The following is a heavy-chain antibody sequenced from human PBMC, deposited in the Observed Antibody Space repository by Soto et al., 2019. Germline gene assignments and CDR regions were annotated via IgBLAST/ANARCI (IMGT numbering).Heavy chain of an antibody. Sequence: PSETLSLTCAVSSGSISSSNWWSWVRQPPGKGLEWIGEIYHSGSTNYNPSLKSRVTISVDKSKNQFSLKLSSVTAADTAVYYCARVSVVATESCYMDVWGKGTTVTVSS. CDR3: ARVSVVATESCYMDV. D-gene: IGHD5-12*01. J-gene: IGHJ6*03. CDR1: SGSISSSNW. V-gene: IGHV4-4*02. CDR2: IYHSGST.